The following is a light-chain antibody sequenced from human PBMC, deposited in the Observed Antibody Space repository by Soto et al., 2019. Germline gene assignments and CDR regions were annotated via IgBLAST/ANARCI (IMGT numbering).Light chain of an antibody. CDR1: SSNIGSNS. CDR2: TDN. V-gene: IGLV1-44*01. Sequence: QSVLTQPPSASGTPGQRVTISCSGSSSNIGSNSVNWYQQLPGTAPRLVIFTDNQRPSGVPDRFSGSKSGTSVSLAISGLQSEDEADYYCAAWDDSLNGVVFGGGTKLTVL. J-gene: IGLJ2*01. CDR3: AAWDDSLNGVV.